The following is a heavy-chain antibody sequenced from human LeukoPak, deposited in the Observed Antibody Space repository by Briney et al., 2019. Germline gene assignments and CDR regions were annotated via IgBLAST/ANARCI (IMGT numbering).Heavy chain of an antibody. V-gene: IGHV3-21*01. D-gene: IGHD6-13*01. Sequence: GGSLRLSCAASGFTFSSYSMNWVRQAPGKGLEWVSSISSSSSYIYYADSVKGRFTISRDNAKNSLYLQMNSLRAEDTAVYYCARVPVSSSWYTIHFDSWGQGTLVTVSS. CDR3: ARVPVSSSWYTIHFDS. J-gene: IGHJ4*02. CDR1: GFTFSSYS. CDR2: ISSSSSYI.